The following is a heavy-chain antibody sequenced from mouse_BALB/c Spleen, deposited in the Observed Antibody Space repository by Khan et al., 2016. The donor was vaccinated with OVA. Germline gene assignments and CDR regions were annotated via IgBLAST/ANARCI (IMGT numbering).Heavy chain of an antibody. Sequence: QVQLKQSGTELVKPGASVKLSCKAYGYTFTNYDINWVRQRPEQGLEWIGWIFPGDDSTKYNEKFKDKATLTTDKSSSTAYMQLSKLTSEDSAVXFCARRRGSMDYWGQGTSVTVSS. V-gene: IGHV1-85*01. CDR3: ARRRGSMDY. CDR2: IFPGDDST. J-gene: IGHJ4*01. CDR1: GYTFTNYD.